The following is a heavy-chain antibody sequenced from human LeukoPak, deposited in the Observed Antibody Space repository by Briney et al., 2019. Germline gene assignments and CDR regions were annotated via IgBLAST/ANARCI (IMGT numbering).Heavy chain of an antibody. J-gene: IGHJ4*02. CDR1: GYTFSTYP. CDR3: AREFCSGGSCYFDLDY. V-gene: IGHV7-4-1*02. D-gene: IGHD2-15*01. CDR2: INTNTGSP. Sequence: ASVKVSCKASGYTFSTYPMNWVRQAPGQGLEWMGWINTNTGSPTYAQGLTGRFVFSLDTSVSTAYLQISSLKAEDTAVYYCAREFCSGGSCYFDLDYWGQGTLVTVSS.